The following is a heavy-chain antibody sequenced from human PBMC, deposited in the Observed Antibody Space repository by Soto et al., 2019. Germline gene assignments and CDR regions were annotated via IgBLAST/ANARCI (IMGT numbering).Heavy chain of an antibody. CDR3: ARDRGITMVRGVKDDAFDI. D-gene: IGHD3-10*01. CDR1: GGTFSSYA. J-gene: IGHJ3*02. CDR2: IIPIFGTA. V-gene: IGHV1-69*13. Sequence: SVKVSCKASGGTFSSYAISWVRQAPGQGLEWMGGIIPIFGTANYAQKFQGRVTITADESTSTAYMELSSLRSEDTAVYYCARDRGITMVRGVKDDAFDIWGQGTMVTVSS.